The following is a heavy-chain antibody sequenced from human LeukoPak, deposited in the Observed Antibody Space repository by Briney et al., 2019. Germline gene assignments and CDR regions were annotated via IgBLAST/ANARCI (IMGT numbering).Heavy chain of an antibody. CDR2: INHSGST. CDR1: GGSFSGYY. D-gene: IGHD3-22*01. V-gene: IGHV4-34*01. J-gene: IGHJ4*02. Sequence: PSETLSLTCAVYGGSFSGYYWSWIRQPPGKGLEWIGEINHSGSTNYNPSLKSRVTISVDTSTSQFSLKLSAVTAADTAVYYCARGPHDSSGFLFYWGQGTLVTVSS. CDR3: ARGPHDSSGFLFY.